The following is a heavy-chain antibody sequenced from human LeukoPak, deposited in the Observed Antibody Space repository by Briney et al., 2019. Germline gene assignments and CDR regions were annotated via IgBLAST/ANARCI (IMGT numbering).Heavy chain of an antibody. CDR2: INQEGSER. V-gene: IGHV3-7*01. Sequence: GGSLRLSCEVSGFIFSSYWMSWVRQAPGKGLEWVGNINQEGSERNHGDSVNGRFTISRDNAENSLYLQMNNLRAEDTAVYYCARIIGAFGTYRYDSWGQGTLVSVSS. J-gene: IGHJ4*02. D-gene: IGHD3-16*02. CDR1: GFIFSSYW. CDR3: ARIIGAFGTYRYDS.